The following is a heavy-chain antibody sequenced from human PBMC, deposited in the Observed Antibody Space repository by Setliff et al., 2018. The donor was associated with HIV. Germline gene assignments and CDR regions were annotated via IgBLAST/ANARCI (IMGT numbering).Heavy chain of an antibody. Sequence: ASVKVSCKASGYTFSSYGFSWVRQAPGQGLEWMGWISGNNGNRNYAQRLQGRVTMTTDTSTSTAYMELRSPRSDDTAVYYCAREGLLGIWGQGTMVTVSS. CDR1: GYTFSSYG. D-gene: IGHD3-16*01. V-gene: IGHV1-18*01. J-gene: IGHJ3*02. CDR3: AREGLLGI. CDR2: ISGNNGNR.